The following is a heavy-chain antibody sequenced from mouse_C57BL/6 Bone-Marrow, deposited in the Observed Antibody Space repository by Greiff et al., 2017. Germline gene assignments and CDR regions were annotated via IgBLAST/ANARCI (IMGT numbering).Heavy chain of an antibody. Sequence: QVQLKESGAELVRPGASVKLSCKASGYTFTDYYINWVKQRPGQGLEWIARIYPGSGNTYYNEKFKGKATLTAEKSSSTAYMQLSSLTSEDSAVYFGARVEWLLPYYFDYWGQGTTLTVSS. CDR1: GYTFTDYY. V-gene: IGHV1-76*01. CDR2: IYPGSGNT. CDR3: ARVEWLLPYYFDY. D-gene: IGHD2-3*01. J-gene: IGHJ2*01.